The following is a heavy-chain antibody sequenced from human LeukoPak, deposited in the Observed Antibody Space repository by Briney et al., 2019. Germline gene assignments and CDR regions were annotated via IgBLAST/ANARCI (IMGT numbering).Heavy chain of an antibody. V-gene: IGHV3-30-3*01. J-gene: IGHJ4*02. CDR1: GFTFSSYA. CDR2: ISYDGSNK. CDR3: ARVEWELLYYFDY. D-gene: IGHD1-26*01. Sequence: GGSLRLSCAASGFTFSSYAMHWVRQAPGKGLEGVAVISYDGSNKYYADSVKGGFTISRDNSKNTLYLQMNSLRAEDTAVYYCARVEWELLYYFDYWGQGTLVTVSS.